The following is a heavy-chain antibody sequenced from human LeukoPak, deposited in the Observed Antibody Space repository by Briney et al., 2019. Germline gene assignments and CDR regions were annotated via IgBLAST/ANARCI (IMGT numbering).Heavy chain of an antibody. D-gene: IGHD3-10*01. V-gene: IGHV3-23*01. CDR1: GFTFSRYA. CDR3: AKDGLLWFGELPN. J-gene: IGHJ4*02. Sequence: GGSLRLSCAASGFTFSRYAMSWVRQAPGKGLEWVSAISGSGGSTYYADSVRGRFTISRDNSKNTLYLQMNSLRAEDTAVYYCAKDGLLWFGELPNWGQGTLVTVSS. CDR2: ISGSGGST.